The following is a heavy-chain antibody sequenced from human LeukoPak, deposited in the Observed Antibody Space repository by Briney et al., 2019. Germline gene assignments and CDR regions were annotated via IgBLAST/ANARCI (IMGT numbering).Heavy chain of an antibody. CDR3: ARDRFWSGYYTGSY. CDR1: GFTFSDYY. J-gene: IGHJ4*02. Sequence: PGGSLRLSSAASGFTFSDYYVSWIRQAPGKGLEWVSYISSSGSTIYYADSVKGRFTTSRDNAKNSLYLQMNSLRAEDTAVYYCARDRFWSGYYTGSYWGQATLVTVSS. D-gene: IGHD3-3*01. V-gene: IGHV3-11*01. CDR2: ISSSGSTI.